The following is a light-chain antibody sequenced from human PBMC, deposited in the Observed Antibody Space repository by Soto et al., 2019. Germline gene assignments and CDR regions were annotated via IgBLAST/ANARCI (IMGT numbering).Light chain of an antibody. CDR1: SSDVGAYNF. V-gene: IGLV2-8*01. CDR3: SSYAGTNTVV. J-gene: IGLJ2*01. Sequence: QSALTQPPSASGSPGQSVTISCTGTSSDVGAYNFVSWYQQHPGRAPKLLIYEVTKRPSGVPDRFSASTSGNTASLTISGLQAEDAADYYCSSYAGTNTVVFGGGTKLTVL. CDR2: EVT.